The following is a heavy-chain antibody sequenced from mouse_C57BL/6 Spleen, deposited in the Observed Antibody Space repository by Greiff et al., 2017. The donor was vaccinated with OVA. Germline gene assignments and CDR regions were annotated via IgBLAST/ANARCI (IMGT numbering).Heavy chain of an antibody. CDR2: IYPGSGST. V-gene: IGHV1-55*01. J-gene: IGHJ1*03. CDR3: ARIGGYYWYFDV. D-gene: IGHD3-1*01. Sequence: VQLQQPGAELVKPGASVKMSCKASGYTFTSYWITWVKQRPGQGLAWIGDIYPGSGSTNYNEKFKSKATLTVDTSSSTAYMQLSSLTSEDSAVYYCARIGGYYWYFDVWGTGTTVTVSS. CDR1: GYTFTSYW.